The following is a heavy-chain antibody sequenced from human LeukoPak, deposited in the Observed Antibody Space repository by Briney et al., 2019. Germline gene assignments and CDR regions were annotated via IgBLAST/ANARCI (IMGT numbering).Heavy chain of an antibody. D-gene: IGHD6-25*01. J-gene: IGHJ4*02. Sequence: GGSLRLSCAASGFTFSSYGMHWVRQAPGKGLEWVAVISYDGSNKYHADSVKGRFTISRDNSENTLYLQMNSLRAEDTAVYYCAGSPEDFDYWGQGTLVTVSS. CDR2: ISYDGSNK. CDR3: AGSPEDFDY. CDR1: GFTFSSYG. V-gene: IGHV3-30*03.